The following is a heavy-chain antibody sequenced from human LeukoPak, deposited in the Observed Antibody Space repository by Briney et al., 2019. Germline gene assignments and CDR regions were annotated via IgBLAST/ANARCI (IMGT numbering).Heavy chain of an antibody. J-gene: IGHJ5*02. D-gene: IGHD1-26*01. CDR1: GGSISSSSYY. Sequence: SETLSLTCTVSGGSISSSSYYWGWLRQPPGKGLEWIGNIYYSVSTYYNPSLKSRVTISVDTSKNQFSLKLSSVTAADTAVYYCATGPWELLDAGGQGTLVTVSS. CDR2: IYYSVST. CDR3: ATGPWELLDA. V-gene: IGHV4-39*01.